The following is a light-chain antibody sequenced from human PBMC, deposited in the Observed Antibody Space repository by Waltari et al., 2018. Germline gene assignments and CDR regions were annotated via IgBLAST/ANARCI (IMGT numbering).Light chain of an antibody. CDR2: ADS. Sequence: SYVLTQAPSVSVAPGPTARMTCGGNNLGMIRVQWYQQKPGQAPVLVLYADSDRPSRIPERFSGSNSGNTATLTIDKVEAGDEADYFCQVWDRSSDQGVFGGGTKLTVL. CDR3: QVWDRSSDQGV. CDR1: NLGMIR. J-gene: IGLJ2*01. V-gene: IGLV3-21*02.